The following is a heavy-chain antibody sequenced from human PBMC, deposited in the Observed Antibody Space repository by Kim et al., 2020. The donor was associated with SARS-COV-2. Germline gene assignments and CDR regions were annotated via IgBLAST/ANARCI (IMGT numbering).Heavy chain of an antibody. D-gene: IGHD1-26*01. CDR2: IDPSDSYT. CDR3: ARHDLYDSGSYRTYYFDY. V-gene: IGHV5-10-1*01. Sequence: GESLKISCKGSGYSFTSYWISWVRQMPGKGLEWMGRIDPSDSYTNYSPSFQGHVTTSADKSISTAYLQWSSLKASDTAMYYCARHDLYDSGSYRTYYFDYWGQGTLVTVSS. CDR1: GYSFTSYW. J-gene: IGHJ4*02.